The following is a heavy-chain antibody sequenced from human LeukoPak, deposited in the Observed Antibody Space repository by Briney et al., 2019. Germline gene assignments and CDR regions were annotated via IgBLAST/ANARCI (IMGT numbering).Heavy chain of an antibody. V-gene: IGHV3-30*03. CDR3: ARGYCFSGTCYRYFDS. Sequence: GGSLRLSCAASGFTFSSYGMHWVRQAPGKGLEWVAVISYDGSNKYYADSVKGRFTISRDNSKNTLYLQMNSLRAEDTAVYYCARGYCFSGTCYRYFDSWGQGTLVTVSS. CDR2: ISYDGSNK. CDR1: GFTFSSYG. J-gene: IGHJ4*02. D-gene: IGHD3-9*01.